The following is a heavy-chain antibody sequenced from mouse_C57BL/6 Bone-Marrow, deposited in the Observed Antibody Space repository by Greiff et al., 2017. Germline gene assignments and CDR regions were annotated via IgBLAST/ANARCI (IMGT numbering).Heavy chain of an antibody. CDR3: ASYYYGSSQFAY. J-gene: IGHJ3*01. Sequence: QVQLQQPGAELVKPGASVKMSCKASCYTFTSYWITWVKQRPGQGLEWIGDIYPGSGSTNYNEKFKSKATLTVDTSSSTAYMQLSSLTSEDSAVYYCASYYYGSSQFAYWGQGTLVTVSA. D-gene: IGHD1-1*01. CDR1: CYTFTSYW. CDR2: IYPGSGST. V-gene: IGHV1-55*01.